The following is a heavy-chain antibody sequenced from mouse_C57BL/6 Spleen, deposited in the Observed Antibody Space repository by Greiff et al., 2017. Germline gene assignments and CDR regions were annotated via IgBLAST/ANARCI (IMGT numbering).Heavy chain of an antibody. CDR2: INPGSGGT. V-gene: IGHV1-54*01. Sequence: QVQLQQSGAELVRPGTSVKVSCKASGYAFTNYLIEWVKQRPGQGLEWIGVINPGSGGTNYNEKFKGKATLTAGKSSSTAYMQLSSLTSEDSAVYFCAREGDYDRYYDVWGTGTTVTVSS. J-gene: IGHJ1*03. CDR3: AREGDYDRYYDV. D-gene: IGHD2-4*01. CDR1: GYAFTNYL.